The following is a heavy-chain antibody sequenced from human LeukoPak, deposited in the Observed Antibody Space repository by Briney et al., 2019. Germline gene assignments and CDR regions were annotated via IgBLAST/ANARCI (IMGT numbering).Heavy chain of an antibody. CDR1: GYTFTSYG. J-gene: IGHJ3*02. V-gene: IGHV1-18*01. CDR2: ISAYNGNT. D-gene: IGHD1-7*01. Sequence: ASVKVSFKASGYTFTSYGISWVRQAPGQGLEWMGWISAYNGNTNYAQKLQGRVTMTTDTSTSTAYMELRSLRSDDTAVYYCARDRRTGTWNAFDIWGQGTMVTVSS. CDR3: ARDRRTGTWNAFDI.